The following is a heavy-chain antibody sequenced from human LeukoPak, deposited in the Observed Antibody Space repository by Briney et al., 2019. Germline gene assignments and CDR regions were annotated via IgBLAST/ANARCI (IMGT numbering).Heavy chain of an antibody. CDR2: IYYSGST. CDR3: AKLPYYYDSSGYSKGGDAFDI. V-gene: IGHV4-31*03. Sequence: SSQTLSLTCTVSGGSISSGGYYWSWIRQHPGKGLEWIGYIYYSGSTYYNPSLKSRVTISVDTSKNQFSLKLSSVTAADMAVYYCAKLPYYYDSSGYSKGGDAFDIWGQGTMVTVSS. CDR1: GGSISSGGYY. J-gene: IGHJ3*02. D-gene: IGHD3-22*01.